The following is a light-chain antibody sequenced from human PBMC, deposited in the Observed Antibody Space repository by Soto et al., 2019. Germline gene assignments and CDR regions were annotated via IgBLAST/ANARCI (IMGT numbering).Light chain of an antibody. CDR1: QSISTW. Sequence: DIQMTQSPSTLSASVGDRVTITCRASQSISTWLAWYQHKPGKAPKLLIYKTSNLETGVPSRFSGSGSGTELTLTISSLEPDDFATYYCQQYNRYWTFGLGTKVEMK. CDR3: QQYNRYWT. CDR2: KTS. V-gene: IGKV1-5*03. J-gene: IGKJ1*01.